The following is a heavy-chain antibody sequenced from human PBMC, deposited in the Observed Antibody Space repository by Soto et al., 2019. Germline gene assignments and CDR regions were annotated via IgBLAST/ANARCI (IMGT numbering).Heavy chain of an antibody. Sequence: ASVKVSCKASGYTFTSYAMHWVRQAPGQRLEWMGWINAGNGNTKYSQKFQGRVTITRDTSASTAYMELSSLRSEDTAVYYCARLPDFWSGYYYYYGMDVWGQGTTVTVSS. J-gene: IGHJ6*02. CDR2: INAGNGNT. CDR1: GYTFTSYA. D-gene: IGHD3-3*01. V-gene: IGHV1-3*01. CDR3: ARLPDFWSGYYYYYGMDV.